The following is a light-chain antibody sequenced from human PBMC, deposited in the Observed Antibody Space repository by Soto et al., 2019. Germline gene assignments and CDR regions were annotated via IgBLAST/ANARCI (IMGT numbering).Light chain of an antibody. J-gene: IGKJ1*01. V-gene: IGKV3-20*01. CDR2: GVS. CDR1: QSVTSSY. CDR3: QHYGTSPWT. Sequence: EIVLTQSPGTLSLSPGERATLSCRASQSVTSSYLAWYQQKPGQSPRLLIYGVSSRATGIPDRFSGSGSGTDFTLTISSLEPEDFAVYHCQHYGTSPWTFCRGTKVEVK.